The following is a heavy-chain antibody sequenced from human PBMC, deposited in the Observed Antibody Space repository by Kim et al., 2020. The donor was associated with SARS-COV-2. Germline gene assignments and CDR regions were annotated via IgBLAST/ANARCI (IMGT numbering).Heavy chain of an antibody. CDR1: GFTFSSYS. Sequence: GGSLRLSCAASGFTFSSYSMNWVRQAPGKGLEWVSYISSSSSTIYYADSVKGRFTISRDNAKNSLYLQMNSLRDEDTAVYYCARDNVDYGDYPLYYWGQGTLVTVSS. D-gene: IGHD4-17*01. V-gene: IGHV3-48*02. CDR3: ARDNVDYGDYPLYY. CDR2: ISSSSSTI. J-gene: IGHJ4*02.